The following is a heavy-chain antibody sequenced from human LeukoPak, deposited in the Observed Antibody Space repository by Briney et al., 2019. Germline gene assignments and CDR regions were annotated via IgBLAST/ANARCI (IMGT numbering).Heavy chain of an antibody. CDR1: GFTFSTYW. CDR3: AKDKYIVVVPAASPFDY. J-gene: IGHJ4*02. V-gene: IGHV3-7*03. Sequence: GGSLRLSCAASGFTFSTYWMNWVRQAPGKGLEWVAIIKKDGSEKKYVDSVKGRFTISRDNAKNTLYLQMNSLRAEDTAVYYCAKDKYIVVVPAASPFDYWGQGTLVTVSS. D-gene: IGHD2-2*01. CDR2: IKKDGSEK.